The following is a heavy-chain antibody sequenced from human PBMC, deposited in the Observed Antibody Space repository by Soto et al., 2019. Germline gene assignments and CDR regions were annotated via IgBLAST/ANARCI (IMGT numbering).Heavy chain of an antibody. V-gene: IGHV3-74*01. J-gene: IGHJ4*02. D-gene: IGHD3-10*01. CDR3: VRTYYGSGTYWVDY. Sequence: EVQLVESGGGLVQPGGSLRLSCAASGFTFSNYWMHWVRQAPGKGLVWVSRINSDGNNTNYADSVKGRFTISRDNAKNTLYLQLNSLGAEDTAVYYCVRTYYGSGTYWVDYWGQGTLVTVSS. CDR2: INSDGNNT. CDR1: GFTFSNYW.